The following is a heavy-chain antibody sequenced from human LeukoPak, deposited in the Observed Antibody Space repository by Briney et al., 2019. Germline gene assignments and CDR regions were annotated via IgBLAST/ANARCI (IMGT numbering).Heavy chain of an antibody. CDR3: ARGNWYLDY. CDR1: GASMGSYY. Sequence: PSETLSLTCTVSGASMGSYYWSWIRQPPGKGLEWIGYIFYTGSTNYNPSLKSRVTISVDTSKNQFSLKLSSLTAADTAVYYCARGNWYLDYWGQGTLVTVSS. V-gene: IGHV4-59*08. CDR2: IFYTGST. D-gene: IGHD1-1*01. J-gene: IGHJ4*02.